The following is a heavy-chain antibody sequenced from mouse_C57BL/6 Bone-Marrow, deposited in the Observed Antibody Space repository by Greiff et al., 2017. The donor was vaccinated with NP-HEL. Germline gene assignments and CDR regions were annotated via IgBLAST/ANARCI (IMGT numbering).Heavy chain of an antibody. CDR3: TSHSSAYSYFDY. J-gene: IGHJ2*01. Sequence: QVQLKQSGAELVRPGASVTLSCKASGYTFTDYEMHWVKQTPVHGLEWIGAIDPETGGTAYNQKFKGKAILTADKSSSTAYMELRSLTSEDSAVYYCTSHSSAYSYFDYWGQGTTLTVSS. V-gene: IGHV1-15*01. CDR2: IDPETGGT. CDR1: GYTFTDYE. D-gene: IGHD3-2*02.